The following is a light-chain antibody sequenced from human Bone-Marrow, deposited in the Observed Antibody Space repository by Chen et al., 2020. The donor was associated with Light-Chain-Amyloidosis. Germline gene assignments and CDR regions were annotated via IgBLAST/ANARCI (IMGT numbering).Light chain of an antibody. J-gene: IGLJ1*01. Sequence: QSALTQPASVSGSPGQSITISCTGTSSDVGGDNHVSWYQQHPAKAPKLMIYEVTNRPSWVPDRFSGSKSDNTASLTISGLQTEDEADYFCSSYTITTTLVFGSGTRVTVL. CDR3: SSYTITTTLV. CDR1: SSDVGGDNH. CDR2: EVT. V-gene: IGLV2-14*01.